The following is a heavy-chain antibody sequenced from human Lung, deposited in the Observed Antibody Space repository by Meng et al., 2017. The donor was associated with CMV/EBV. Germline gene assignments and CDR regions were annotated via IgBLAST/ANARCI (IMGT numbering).Heavy chain of an antibody. Sequence: ASVKVSXKASGYTFNNFGFSWVRQAPGQGLEWMGWISPYIGNTNYAQKFQGRVTMTTDTPTRTAYMDLRSLRSDDTAVYYCARADNGVNVFMNYGMDVWGQGXTVTVSS. CDR1: GYTFNNFG. V-gene: IGHV1-18*04. CDR3: ARADNGVNVFMNYGMDV. D-gene: IGHD2-8*01. CDR2: ISPYIGNT. J-gene: IGHJ6*02.